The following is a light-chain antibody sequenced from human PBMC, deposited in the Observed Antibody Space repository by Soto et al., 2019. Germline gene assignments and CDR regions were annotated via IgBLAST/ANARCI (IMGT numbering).Light chain of an antibody. CDR2: DAS. Sequence: DIQMTHVHCTMSASVGQRVTITYRASQSLNNDLAWYQQKPGKAPNLLIYDASTLERGVPSRFSGTGSGTEFTLAINSLQPDDFATYYCQQYHRSSITFGQGRRLEIK. V-gene: IGKV1-5*01. J-gene: IGKJ5*01. CDR3: QQYHRSSIT. CDR1: QSLNND.